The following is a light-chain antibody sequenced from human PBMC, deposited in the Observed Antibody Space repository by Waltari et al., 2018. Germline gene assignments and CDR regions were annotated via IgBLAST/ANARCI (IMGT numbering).Light chain of an antibody. Sequence: QSALTQPASVSGSPGQSITISCPGPSSELGSSNRVSWYQQHPAKCPKLLLYGGTQRLSGVSDRFSGSKSGNTASLTLSGLQPEDEADYYCCAHAGGGTHYAFGTGTKVTVL. CDR3: CAHAGGGTHYA. V-gene: IGLV2-23*01. J-gene: IGLJ1*01. CDR2: GGT. CDR1: SSELGSSNR.